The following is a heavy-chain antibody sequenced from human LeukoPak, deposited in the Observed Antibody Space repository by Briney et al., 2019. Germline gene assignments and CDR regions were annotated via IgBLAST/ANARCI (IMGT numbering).Heavy chain of an antibody. V-gene: IGHV3-53*01. Sequence: GGSLRLSCAASGFTVSNNYMSWVRQAPGKGLECVSVIYSGGNTYYADSVPGRFTISRDNSKNTLYLQMNSLRAEDTAVYYCARDSTGDRGAFDIWGQGTTVTVSS. J-gene: IGHJ3*02. CDR2: IYSGGNT. CDR3: ARDSTGDRGAFDI. CDR1: GFTVSNNY. D-gene: IGHD7-27*01.